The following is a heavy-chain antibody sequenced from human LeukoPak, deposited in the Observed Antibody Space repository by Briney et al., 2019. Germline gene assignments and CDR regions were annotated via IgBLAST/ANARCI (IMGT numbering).Heavy chain of an antibody. CDR3: AKDHRCSGGSCYPSPDY. CDR1: GFTFSSYA. CDR2: ISGSGGST. J-gene: IGHJ4*02. D-gene: IGHD2-15*01. V-gene: IGHV3-23*01. Sequence: PGGSLRLSCAASGFTFSSYAMSWVRQAPGKGLEWVSAISGSGGSTYYADSVKGRFTISRDNSKNTLYLQMNSLRTEDTAVYYCAKDHRCSGGSCYPSPDYWGQGTLVTVSS.